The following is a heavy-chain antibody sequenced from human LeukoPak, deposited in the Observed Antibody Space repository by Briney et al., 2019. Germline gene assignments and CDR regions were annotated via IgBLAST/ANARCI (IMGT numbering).Heavy chain of an antibody. CDR1: GYTFTSYA. Sequence: ASVKVSCKASGYTFTSYAMNWVRQAPGQGLEWMGWINTNTGNPTYAQGFTGRFVFSLDTSVSTAYLQISSLKAEDTAVYYCARELSLYYYYYYGMDVWGQGTTVTVSS. J-gene: IGHJ6*02. V-gene: IGHV7-4-1*02. CDR3: ARELSLYYYYYYGMDV. D-gene: IGHD2-15*01. CDR2: INTNTGNP.